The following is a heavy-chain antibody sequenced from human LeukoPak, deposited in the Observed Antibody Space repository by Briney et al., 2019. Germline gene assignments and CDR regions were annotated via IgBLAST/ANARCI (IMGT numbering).Heavy chain of an antibody. D-gene: IGHD5-18*01. CDR2: INHSGST. CDR1: GGSFSGYY. Sequence: PSETLSLTCAVYGGSFSGYYWSWIRQPPGKGLEWIGEINHSGSTNYNPSLKSRATISVDTSKNQFSLKLSSVTAADTAVYYCARERGYSYGYVVRGYYFDYWGQGTLVTVSS. J-gene: IGHJ4*02. CDR3: ARERGYSYGYVVRGYYFDY. V-gene: IGHV4-34*01.